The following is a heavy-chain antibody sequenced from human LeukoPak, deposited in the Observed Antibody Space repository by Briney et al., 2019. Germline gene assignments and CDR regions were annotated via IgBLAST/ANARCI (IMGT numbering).Heavy chain of an antibody. CDR3: ARGRYSGSYLDY. J-gene: IGHJ4*02. V-gene: IGHV3-21*01. D-gene: IGHD1-26*01. Sequence: GGSLRLSCAASGFTFSSYSMNWVRQAPGKGLEWVSSISSSRSYIYYADSVKGRFTISRDNAKNSLYLQMNSLRAEDTAVYYCARGRYSGSYLDYWGQGTLVTVSS. CDR1: GFTFSSYS. CDR2: ISSSRSYI.